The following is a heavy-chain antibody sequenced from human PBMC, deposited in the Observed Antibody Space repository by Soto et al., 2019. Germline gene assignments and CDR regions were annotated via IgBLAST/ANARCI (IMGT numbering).Heavy chain of an antibody. Sequence: PGDSGKISCKGSGYSFTSYWISWVRQMPGKGLEWMGRIDPSDSYTNYSPSFQGHVTISADKSISTAYLQWRSLKASDTAMYYCATHYIPDRHNSFDPWGQGTLVTVPS. J-gene: IGHJ5*02. CDR2: IDPSDSYT. V-gene: IGHV5-10-1*01. D-gene: IGHD6-6*01. CDR3: ATHYIPDRHNSFDP. CDR1: GYSFTSYW.